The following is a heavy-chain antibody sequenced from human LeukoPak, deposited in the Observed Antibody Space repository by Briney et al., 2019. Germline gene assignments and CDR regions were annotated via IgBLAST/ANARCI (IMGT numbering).Heavy chain of an antibody. Sequence: GGSLRLSCAASGFTFSSYCMNWVRQAPGKGLEWVSSISSSSSYIYYADSVKGRFTISRDNAKNSLYLQMNSLRAEDTAVYYCARDGGYRGYDADCWGQGTLVTVSS. CDR2: ISSSSSYI. CDR3: ARDGGYRGYDADC. V-gene: IGHV3-21*01. D-gene: IGHD5-12*01. J-gene: IGHJ4*02. CDR1: GFTFSSYC.